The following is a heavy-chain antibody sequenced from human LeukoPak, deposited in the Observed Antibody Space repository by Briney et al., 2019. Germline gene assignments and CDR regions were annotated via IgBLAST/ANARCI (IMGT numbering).Heavy chain of an antibody. Sequence: GGSLRLSCAASGFTFSSYGMHWVRQAPGKGLEWVAVISYDGNNKYYADSVKGRFTISRDNPKNTLFLQMNSLRAEDTALYYCAKGRLAAAFTRGEDYWGQGTLVTVSS. D-gene: IGHD6-13*01. V-gene: IGHV3-30*18. CDR2: ISYDGNNK. CDR1: GFTFSSYG. J-gene: IGHJ4*02. CDR3: AKGRLAAAFTRGEDY.